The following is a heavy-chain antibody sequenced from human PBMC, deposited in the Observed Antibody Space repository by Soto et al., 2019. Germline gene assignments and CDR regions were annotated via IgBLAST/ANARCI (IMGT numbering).Heavy chain of an antibody. V-gene: IGHV3-23*01. CDR2: ISAGGGDT. CDR3: AKDRDDYGYCNAFGM. J-gene: IGHJ3*02. Sequence: EVQLLESGGGLVQPGGALRLSCAASGFTFTNYAMYWVRQAPGKGLEWVSAISAGGGDTYYTDSVKGRFIVSRDNSKNTLYLEMTSLRGEDTAVYSCAKDRDDYGYCNAFGMWGQGTVVTVSS. D-gene: IGHD5-18*01. CDR1: GFTFTNYA.